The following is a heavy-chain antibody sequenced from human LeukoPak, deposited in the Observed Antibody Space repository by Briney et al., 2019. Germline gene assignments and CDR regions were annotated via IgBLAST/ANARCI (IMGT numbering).Heavy chain of an antibody. Sequence: SETLSLTCTVSGGSISSHYWNWIRQPAGKGLEWIGRIYISGSTNYNSSLQSRVTMSVDTSKNQFSLKLSSVTAADTAVYYCARALNPLPGTYYFDYWGQGTLVTVSS. D-gene: IGHD2-15*01. V-gene: IGHV4-4*07. J-gene: IGHJ4*02. CDR3: ARALNPLPGTYYFDY. CDR2: IYISGST. CDR1: GGSISSHY.